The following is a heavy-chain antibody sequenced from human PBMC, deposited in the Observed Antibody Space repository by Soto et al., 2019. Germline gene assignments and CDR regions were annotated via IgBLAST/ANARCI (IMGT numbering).Heavy chain of an antibody. CDR2: IYYSGST. D-gene: IGHD4-17*01. CDR1: GGSITRGF. CDR3: ASNYGGNSEDH. V-gene: IGHV4-59*01. Sequence: SETLSLTCTVSGGSITRGFWSWIRQPPGKGLEWVGYIYYSGSTSYNPSLKSRVTISVDTSKNQFSLKLTSVTAADTAVYYCASNYGGNSEDHWGQGTLVTVSS. J-gene: IGHJ4*02.